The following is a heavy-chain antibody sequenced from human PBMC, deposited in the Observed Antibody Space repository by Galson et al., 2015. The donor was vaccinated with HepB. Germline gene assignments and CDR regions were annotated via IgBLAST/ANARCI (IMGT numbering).Heavy chain of an antibody. D-gene: IGHD3-9*01. CDR1: GCTFSSYG. CDR2: ISYDGSNK. J-gene: IGHJ6*02. CDR3: AKDTLRYFVQASYYYYGMDV. Sequence: SLRLSCAASGCTFSSYGMHWVRQAPGKGLEWVAVISYDGSNKYYADSVKGRFTISRDNSKNTLYLQMNSLRAEDTAVYYCAKDTLRYFVQASYYYYGMDVWGQGTTVTVSS. V-gene: IGHV3-30*18.